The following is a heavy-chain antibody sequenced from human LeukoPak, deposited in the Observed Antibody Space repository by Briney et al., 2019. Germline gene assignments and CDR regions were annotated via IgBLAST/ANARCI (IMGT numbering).Heavy chain of an antibody. CDR1: GGSFSSGSYY. V-gene: IGHV4-61*02. J-gene: IGHJ4*02. D-gene: IGHD1-26*01. CDR2: IYTSGSS. CDR3: ARGPRKDWIVGAAYFDY. Sequence: PSETLSLTCTVSGGSFSSGSYYWSWIRQPAGKGLEWIGRIYTSGSSNYNPSLTLRVTISVDTSKTQFSLKLSSVTAADTAVYYCARGPRKDWIVGAAYFDYWGQGTLVTVSS.